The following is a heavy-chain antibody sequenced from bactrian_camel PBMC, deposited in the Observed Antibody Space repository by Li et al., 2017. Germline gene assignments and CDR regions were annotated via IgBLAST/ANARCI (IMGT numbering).Heavy chain of an antibody. Sequence: VLLVESGGGSVQAGGSLRLSCEVTGNTYTPDCMGWFRQAPGKGREGIAAISSTGTKSVLPSVRGRFTISKDNAKNIVYLQMVSLKPEDSAMYYCVVGTYGGSCPWYFGETEYDYKGQGTQVTVS. J-gene: IGHJ4*01. CDR2: ISSTGT. CDR1: GNTYTPDC. D-gene: IGHD2*01. V-gene: IGHV3S53*01. CDR3: VVGTYGGSCPWYFGETEYDY.